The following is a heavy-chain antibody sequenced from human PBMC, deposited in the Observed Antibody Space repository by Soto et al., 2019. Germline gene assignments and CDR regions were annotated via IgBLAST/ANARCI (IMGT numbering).Heavy chain of an antibody. J-gene: IGHJ3*02. Sequence: GASVKVSCKASGYTFTGYYMHWVRQAPGQGLEWMGWINPNSGGTNYAQKFQGWVTMTRDTSISTAYMELSRLRSDDTAVYYCARDRHYGFWSGHDAFDIWGQGTMVTGSS. CDR3: ARDRHYGFWSGHDAFDI. V-gene: IGHV1-2*04. CDR2: INPNSGGT. CDR1: GYTFTGYY. D-gene: IGHD3-3*01.